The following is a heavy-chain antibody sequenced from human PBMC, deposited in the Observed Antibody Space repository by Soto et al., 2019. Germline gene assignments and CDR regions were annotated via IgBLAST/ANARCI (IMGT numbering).Heavy chain of an antibody. CDR2: ISAYNGNT. V-gene: IGHV1-18*04. CDR3: ARDHCSGGSCDSVFDNSSGKPAH. D-gene: IGHD2-15*01. CDR1: GYTFPSYG. J-gene: IGHJ1*01. Sequence: ASVPVSCKASGYTFPSYGISWVRQAPGQGLEWMGWISAYNGNTNYAQKLQGRVTITTDTSTSTAYMELRSLRADDTAVYYCARDHCSGGSCDSVFDNSSGKPAHWG.